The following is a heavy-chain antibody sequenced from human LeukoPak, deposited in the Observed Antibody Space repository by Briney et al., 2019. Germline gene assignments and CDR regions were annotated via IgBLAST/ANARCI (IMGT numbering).Heavy chain of an antibody. CDR2: ISAYNGNT. V-gene: IGHV1-18*01. CDR3: ARDEEIDWFDP. Sequence: ASVKVSCKASGYTFTSYGISGVRQAPGQGLEWMGWISAYNGNTNYAQKLQGRVTMTPDTSTSTAYMELRSLRSDDTAVYYCARDEEIDWFDPWGQGTLVTVSS. D-gene: IGHD2-21*01. J-gene: IGHJ5*02. CDR1: GYTFTSYG.